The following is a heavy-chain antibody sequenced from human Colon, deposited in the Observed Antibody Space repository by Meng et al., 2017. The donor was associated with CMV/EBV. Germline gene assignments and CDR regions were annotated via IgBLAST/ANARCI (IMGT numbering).Heavy chain of an antibody. CDR1: GGSISTSDYY. J-gene: IGHJ4*02. Sequence: SETLSLTCSLSGGSISTSDYYWGWVRQSPGKGLEWIATIYYLGATQYNPSLKSRATISVDNSKHQFSLQLTSVTAADTAIYFCTREASYSGGYPGDYWGRGTLVTVSS. D-gene: IGHD1-26*01. CDR2: IYYLGAT. V-gene: IGHV4-39*07. CDR3: TREASYSGGYPGDY.